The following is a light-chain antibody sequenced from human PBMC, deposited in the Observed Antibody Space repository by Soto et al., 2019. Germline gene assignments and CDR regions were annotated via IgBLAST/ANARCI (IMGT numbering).Light chain of an antibody. CDR2: GAS. Sequence: IVMTKSQATLSVSPGERATLSCGASQSVSSNLAWYQQKPGQAPRLLIYGASTRATGIPARFSGSGSGTEFTLTISSLQSEDFAVYYCQQRSNWPPITFGQGTRLEIK. CDR3: QQRSNWPPIT. J-gene: IGKJ5*01. V-gene: IGKV3-15*01. CDR1: QSVSSN.